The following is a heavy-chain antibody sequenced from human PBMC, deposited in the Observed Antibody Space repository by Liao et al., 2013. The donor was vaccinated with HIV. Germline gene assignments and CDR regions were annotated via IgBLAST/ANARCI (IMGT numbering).Heavy chain of an antibody. CDR2: IYTSGST. CDR1: GGSISSGSYY. D-gene: IGHD2-15*01. J-gene: IGHJ5*02. Sequence: QVQLQESGPGLVKPSQTLSLTCTVSGGSISSGSYYWSWIRQPAGKGLEWIGRIYTSGSTNYNPSLKSRVTISIDTSKNQFSLKLSSVTAADTAVYYCARSMLLRPNWFDPWG. V-gene: IGHV4-61*02. CDR3: ARSMLLRPNWFDP.